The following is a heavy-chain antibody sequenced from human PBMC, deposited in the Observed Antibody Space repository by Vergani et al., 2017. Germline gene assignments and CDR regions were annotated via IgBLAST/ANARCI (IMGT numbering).Heavy chain of an antibody. V-gene: IGHV3-21*01. D-gene: IGHD2-21*02. CDR1: GFTFCRYS. CDR3: ATGTYCGGDCFRYFDY. J-gene: IGHJ4*02. Sequence: EVQLVESGGGLVKPGGSLRLSCAASGFTFCRYSMNWVRQAPGKGLEWVSSISSSSSYIYYADSVKGRFTISRDNAKNSRYLQMTSLRAEDTAVYYCATGTYCGGDCFRYFDYWGQGSLVTVSS. CDR2: ISSSSSYI.